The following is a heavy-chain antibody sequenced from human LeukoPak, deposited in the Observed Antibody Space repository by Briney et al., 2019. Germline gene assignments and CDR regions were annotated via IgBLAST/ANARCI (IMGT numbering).Heavy chain of an antibody. CDR2: INPNSGGT. J-gene: IGHJ6*03. CDR3: AREYIAFPYYYYYMDV. Sequence: ASVKVSCKASGYTFTGYYMHWVRQAPGQGLEWMGWINPNSGGTNYAQKFQGRVTMTRDTSISTAYMELSRLRSDDTAVYYCAREYIAFPYYYYYMDVWGKGTTVTVSS. V-gene: IGHV1-2*02. D-gene: IGHD2-21*01. CDR1: GYTFTGYY.